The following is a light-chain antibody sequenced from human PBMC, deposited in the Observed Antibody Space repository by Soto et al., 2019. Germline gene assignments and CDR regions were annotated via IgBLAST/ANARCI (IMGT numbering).Light chain of an antibody. CDR3: RTWASSLSAVV. V-gene: IGLV1-51*01. CDR2: DNN. CDR1: SSNIGNNY. J-gene: IGLJ2*01. Sequence: QSVLTQPPSVSAAPGQKVTISCSGSSSNIGNNYVSWYQQLPGTAPKLLIYDNNKRPSGIPDRFSGSKSGTSATLGITGLQTGDEADYYCRTWASSLSAVVFGGGTQLTVL.